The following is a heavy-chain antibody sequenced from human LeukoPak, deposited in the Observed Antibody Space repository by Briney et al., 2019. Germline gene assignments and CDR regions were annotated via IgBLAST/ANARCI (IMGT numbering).Heavy chain of an antibody. D-gene: IGHD2/OR15-2a*01. CDR1: AGSISNYY. Sequence: LSLTCTVSAGSISNYYWSWVRQPAGKGLEWISYLDRGSSNIYYADSVRGRFTISSDNAKESVHLQMNSLRGDDTAVYYCVRGRILGLESYFDCWGQGALVTVSS. CDR3: VRGRILGLESYFDC. J-gene: IGHJ4*02. CDR2: LDRGSSNI. V-gene: IGHV3-11*04.